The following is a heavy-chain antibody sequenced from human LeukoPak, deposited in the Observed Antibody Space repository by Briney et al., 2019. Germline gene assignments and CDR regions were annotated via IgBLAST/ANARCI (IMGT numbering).Heavy chain of an antibody. CDR2: ISWNSGSI. D-gene: IGHD3-16*02. CDR1: GFTFDDYA. V-gene: IGHV3-9*01. Sequence: GGSLRLSCAASGFTFDDYAMHWVRQAPGKGLEWVSGISWNSGSIAYADSVKGRFTISRDNAKNSLYLQMNSLRAEDTALYYCAKDIAFGGVIAEWAFDIWGQGTMVTVSS. CDR3: AKDIAFGGVIAEWAFDI. J-gene: IGHJ3*02.